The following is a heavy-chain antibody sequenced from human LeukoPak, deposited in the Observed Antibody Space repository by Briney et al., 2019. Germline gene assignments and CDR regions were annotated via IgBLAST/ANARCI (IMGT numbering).Heavy chain of an antibody. CDR2: INDDGTTT. J-gene: IGHJ4*02. V-gene: IGHV3-74*01. D-gene: IGHD3-3*01. Sequence: GGSLRLSCAASGFTFSSYWMHWVRQGPGKGLVWVAHINDDGTTTGYAEFAEGRFTISRDNAKNTLYLQMNSLRAEDTAVYYCVKAHVLRFLEWLTPFDYWGQGTLVTVSS. CDR3: VKAHVLRFLEWLTPFDY. CDR1: GFTFSSYW.